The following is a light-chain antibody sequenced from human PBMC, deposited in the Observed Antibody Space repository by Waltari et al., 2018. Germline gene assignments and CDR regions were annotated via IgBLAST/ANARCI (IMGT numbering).Light chain of an antibody. J-gene: IGKJ1*01. CDR2: AAS. CDR3: QQSYSTPRT. Sequence: DIQMTQSPSSLSASVGDRVTITCRTSQSVATFLNWYQQKPGKAPELLIYAASSLQSGVPSRFSGSGSGTDFTLTINSVQPEDFATYYCQQSYSTPRTFGQGTKVEIK. CDR1: QSVATF. V-gene: IGKV1-39*01.